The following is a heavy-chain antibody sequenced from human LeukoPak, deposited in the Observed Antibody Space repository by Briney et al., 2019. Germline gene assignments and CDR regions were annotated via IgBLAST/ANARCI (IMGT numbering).Heavy chain of an antibody. CDR1: GFTFSDYY. V-gene: IGHV3-11*01. CDR3: ASPITMIVEVTANPYDAFDI. J-gene: IGHJ3*02. CDR2: ISSSGSTI. Sequence: KPGGSLRLSCAASGFTFSDYYMSWIRQAPGKGLEWVSYISSSGSTIYYADSVKGRFTISRDNAKNSLYLQMNSLRAEDTAVYYCASPITMIVEVTANPYDAFDIWGQGTMVTVSS. D-gene: IGHD3-22*01.